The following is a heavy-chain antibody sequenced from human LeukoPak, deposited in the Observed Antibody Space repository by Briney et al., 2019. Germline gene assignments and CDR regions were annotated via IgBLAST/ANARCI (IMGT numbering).Heavy chain of an antibody. J-gene: IGHJ6*02. D-gene: IGHD2-2*02. V-gene: IGHV1-2*02. CDR2: INPNSGGT. Sequence: VASVKVSCKASGYTFTGYYMHWVRQTPGQGLEWMGWINPNSGGTNYAQKFQGRVTMTRDTSISTAYMELSRLRSDDTAMYYCARGDVVVPAAIIYYYYGMDVWGQGTTVTVSS. CDR1: GYTFTGYY. CDR3: ARGDVVVPAAIIYYYYGMDV.